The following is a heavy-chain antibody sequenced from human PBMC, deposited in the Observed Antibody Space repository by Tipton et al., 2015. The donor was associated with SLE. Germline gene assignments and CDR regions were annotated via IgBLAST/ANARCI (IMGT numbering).Heavy chain of an antibody. D-gene: IGHD4/OR15-4a*01. CDR3: ARDLAYAWCYY. CDR1: GASIRSGTYY. J-gene: IGHJ4*02. Sequence: LRLSCTVSGASIRSGTYYWSWIRQSAGKGLEWIGHIHTSGTTNYNPSLKSRVSISTDTSKNQFSLTLTSVTAADTAVYYCARDLAYAWCYYWGQGTLVTVSS. V-gene: IGHV4-61*09. CDR2: IHTSGTT.